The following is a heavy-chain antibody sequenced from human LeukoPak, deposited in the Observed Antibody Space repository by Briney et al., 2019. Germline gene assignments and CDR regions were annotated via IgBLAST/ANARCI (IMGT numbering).Heavy chain of an antibody. CDR2: ISSSGSTI. D-gene: IGHD2-15*01. Sequence: GGSLRLSCAASGFTFSSYEMNWVRQAPGKGLERVSYISSSGSTIYYADSVKGRFTISRDNAKNSLYLQMNSLRAEDTAVYYCARQYCSGGSCGLDYWGQGTLVTVSS. J-gene: IGHJ4*02. V-gene: IGHV3-48*03. CDR3: ARQYCSGGSCGLDY. CDR1: GFTFSSYE.